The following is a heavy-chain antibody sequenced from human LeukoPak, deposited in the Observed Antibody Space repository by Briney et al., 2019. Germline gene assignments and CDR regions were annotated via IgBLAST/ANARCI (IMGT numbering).Heavy chain of an antibody. CDR2: INTDGSST. Sequence: GGSLRLSCAASGFTFSSYWMHWVRQAPGKGLVWVSRINTDGSSTSYADSVKSRFTISRDNAKNTLYLQMNSLRAEDTAVYYCARLCSSTSCYIAFDYWGQGTLVTVSS. CDR3: ARLCSSTSCYIAFDY. D-gene: IGHD2-2*02. J-gene: IGHJ4*02. V-gene: IGHV3-74*01. CDR1: GFTFSSYW.